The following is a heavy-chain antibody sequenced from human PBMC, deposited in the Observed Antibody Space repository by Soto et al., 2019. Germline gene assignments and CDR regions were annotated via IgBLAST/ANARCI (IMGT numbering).Heavy chain of an antibody. D-gene: IGHD6-13*01. CDR3: ARDSIAAAGPHYYYYYGMDV. V-gene: IGHV1-2*02. CDR1: GYTFTGYY. J-gene: IGHJ6*02. CDR2: INPNSGGT. Sequence: ASVKASCKASGYTFTGYYMHWVRQAPGQGLEWMGWINPNSGGTNYAQKFQGRVTMTRDTSISTAYMELSRLRSDDTAVYYCARDSIAAAGPHYYYYYGMDVWGQGTTVTVSS.